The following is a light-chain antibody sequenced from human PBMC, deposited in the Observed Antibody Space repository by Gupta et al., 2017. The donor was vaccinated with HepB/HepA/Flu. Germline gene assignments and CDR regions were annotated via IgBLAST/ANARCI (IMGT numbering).Light chain of an antibody. CDR2: QAS. Sequence: DIQMTQSPSTLSASVGDRVTITCRASQNINNWLAWYQQKPGKAPKVLIYQASSLASGVPSRFSGGGFGTEFTLTISSLQPDDFATYYCQNYNSYSETFGQGTKVEIK. CDR3: QNYNSYSET. V-gene: IGKV1-5*03. CDR1: QNINNW. J-gene: IGKJ1*01.